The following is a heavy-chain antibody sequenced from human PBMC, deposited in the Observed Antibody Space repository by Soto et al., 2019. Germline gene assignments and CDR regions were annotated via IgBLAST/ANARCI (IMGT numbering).Heavy chain of an antibody. Sequence: QVQLVQSGAEVKKPGSSVKVSCKASGGTFSSYAISWVRQAPGQGLEWMGGIIPIFGKANYAQKFQGRVTITEYESKSAAYMELSRRRAEDTAVYYCSQVVTPQRDSYSGMDVWGQGTTVTVSS. CDR1: GGTFSSYA. CDR2: IIPIFGKA. V-gene: IGHV1-69*12. J-gene: IGHJ6*02. D-gene: IGHD2-21*02. CDR3: SQVVTPQRDSYSGMDV.